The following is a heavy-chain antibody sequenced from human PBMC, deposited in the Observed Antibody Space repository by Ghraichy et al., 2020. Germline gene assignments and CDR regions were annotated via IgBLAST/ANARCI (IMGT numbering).Heavy chain of an antibody. J-gene: IGHJ4*02. CDR1: GGSISSGGYY. D-gene: IGHD2-15*01. CDR3: VRSPGSYFDY. V-gene: IGHV4-31*11. CDR2: IYYSGST. Sequence: SETLSLTCAVSGGSISSGGYYWSWIRQHPGKGLEWIGYIYYSGSTFYNPSLKSRVTISVDTSKNHFSLKLSSVTAADTAVYYCVRSPGSYFDYWGQGTLVTVSS.